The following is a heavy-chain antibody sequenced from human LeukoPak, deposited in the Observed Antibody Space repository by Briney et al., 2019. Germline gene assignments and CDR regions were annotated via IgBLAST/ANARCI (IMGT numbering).Heavy chain of an antibody. D-gene: IGHD2-15*01. CDR1: GGSISNYH. CDR3: ARDGLPAPSGNWFDP. Sequence: SETLSLTCTVSGGSISNYHWSWIRQPAGKGLEWIGRIYTSGSTNYNPSLKSRVTISVDKSKNQFSLNLTSVTAADTAVDYRARDGLPAPSGNWFDPWGQGTLVTVSS. CDR2: IYTSGST. J-gene: IGHJ5*02. V-gene: IGHV4-4*07.